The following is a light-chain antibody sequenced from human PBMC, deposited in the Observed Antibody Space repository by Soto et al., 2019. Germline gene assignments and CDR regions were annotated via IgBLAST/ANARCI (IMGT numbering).Light chain of an antibody. V-gene: IGKV3-20*01. CDR2: GAS. CDR1: QSVSSNK. J-gene: IGKJ3*01. CDR3: QQYGSSPVT. Sequence: EIVSTQSPAARSVSPADGANPPCRASQSVSSNKLAWYPQKPGQAPRLLIYGASSRATGIPDRFSGSGSGTDFTLTISRLEPEDFAVYYCQQYGSSPVTFGPGTKVDIK.